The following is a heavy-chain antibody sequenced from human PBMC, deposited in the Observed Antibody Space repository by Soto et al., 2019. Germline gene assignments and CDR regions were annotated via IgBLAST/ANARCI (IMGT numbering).Heavy chain of an antibody. Sequence: EVQLVESEGGLVKPGGSLRLSCAASGFTFSSYSMNWVRQAPGKGLEWVSSISSSSSYIYYTDSVKGRFTISRDNAKNSLYLQMNSLRAEDTAVYYCARVMVGATTRAFDIWGQGTMVTVSS. J-gene: IGHJ3*02. CDR1: GFTFSSYS. CDR3: ARVMVGATTRAFDI. D-gene: IGHD1-26*01. CDR2: ISSSSSYI. V-gene: IGHV3-21*01.